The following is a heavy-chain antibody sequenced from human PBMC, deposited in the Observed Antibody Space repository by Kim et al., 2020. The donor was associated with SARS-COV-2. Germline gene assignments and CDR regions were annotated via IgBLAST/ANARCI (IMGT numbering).Heavy chain of an antibody. Sequence: GGSLRLSCAASGFTVSSNYMSWVRQAPGKGLEWVSVIYSGGSTYYADSVKGRFTISGHNSKNTLYLQMNSLRAEDTAVYYCARDLGPVAFDIWGQGTMVTVSS. CDR2: IYSGGST. V-gene: IGHV3-53*04. CDR3: ARDLGPVAFDI. J-gene: IGHJ3*02. CDR1: GFTVSSNY.